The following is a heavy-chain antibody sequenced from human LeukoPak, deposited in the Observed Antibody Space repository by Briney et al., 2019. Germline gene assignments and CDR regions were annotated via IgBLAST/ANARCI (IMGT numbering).Heavy chain of an antibody. CDR2: ISYDGSNK. V-gene: IGHV3-30*18. Sequence: TGRSLRLSCAASGFTFSSYGMHWVRQAPGKGLEWVAVISYDGSNKYYADSVKGRFTISRDNSKNTLYLQMNSLRAEDTAVYYCAKDQTTSYGMDVWGQGTTVTVSS. D-gene: IGHD1-1*01. CDR1: GFTFSSYG. CDR3: AKDQTTSYGMDV. J-gene: IGHJ6*02.